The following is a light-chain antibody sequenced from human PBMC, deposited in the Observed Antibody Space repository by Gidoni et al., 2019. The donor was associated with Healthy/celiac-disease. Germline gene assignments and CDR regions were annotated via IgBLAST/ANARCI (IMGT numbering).Light chain of an antibody. Sequence: DIQMTKSPSSLSASVGDRVTITCQASQDIRNYLNWHQQKPGEAPKRLIYDASKFGTGFPSRVCEIGSRTDFTFPLSCLHSEDIATYYCLQYDKRPLTFGGGTKVEIK. V-gene: IGKV1-33*01. J-gene: IGKJ4*01. CDR2: DAS. CDR3: LQYDKRPLT. CDR1: QDIRNY.